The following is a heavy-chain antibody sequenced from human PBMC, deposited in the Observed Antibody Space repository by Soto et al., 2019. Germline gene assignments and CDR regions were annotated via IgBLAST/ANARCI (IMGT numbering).Heavy chain of an antibody. J-gene: IGHJ6*03. Sequence: SETLSLTCTVSGGSISSYYWSWIRQPPGKGLEWIGYIYYSGSTNYNPSLKSRVTISVDTSKNQFSLKLSSVTAADTAVYYCARVDTAMVSPDYYYYYMDVWGKGTTVTVSS. CDR3: ARVDTAMVSPDYYYYYMDV. D-gene: IGHD5-18*01. CDR2: IYYSGST. CDR1: GGSISSYY. V-gene: IGHV4-59*01.